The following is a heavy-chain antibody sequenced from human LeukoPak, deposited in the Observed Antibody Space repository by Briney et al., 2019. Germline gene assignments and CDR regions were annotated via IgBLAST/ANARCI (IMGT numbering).Heavy chain of an antibody. J-gene: IGHJ4*02. CDR3: AKDQGSGLGSYSWGYFDY. Sequence: AGGSLRLSCTVSGFTLSSYEMSWIRQAPGKGLEWVSSIDYDGGSGHYADSVKGRFTISRDNSNNTLFLHLNSLRGEDTAVYYCAKDQGSGLGSYSWGYFDYWGQGTLVTVSS. CDR2: IDYDGGSG. D-gene: IGHD3-10*01. V-gene: IGHV3-23*01. CDR1: GFTLSSYE.